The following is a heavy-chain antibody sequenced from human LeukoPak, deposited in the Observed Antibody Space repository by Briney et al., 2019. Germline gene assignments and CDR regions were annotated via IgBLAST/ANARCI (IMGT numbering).Heavy chain of an antibody. Sequence: SETLSLTCTVYGESFSDYYWTWIRQPPGQGLEWIEEINHSGSTKYNPSLKSRVTISSDTSKNQFSLKLSSVTAADTAVYYCASLRYFYMDVWGKGTTVTVSS. V-gene: IGHV4-34*01. CDR3: ASLRYFYMDV. J-gene: IGHJ6*03. CDR1: GESFSDYY. CDR2: INHSGST.